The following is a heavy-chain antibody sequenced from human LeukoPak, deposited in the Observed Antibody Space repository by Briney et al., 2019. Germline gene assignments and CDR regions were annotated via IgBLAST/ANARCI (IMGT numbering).Heavy chain of an antibody. Sequence: SETLSLTCTVSAGSICSYYWSWIRQPAGKGLEWIGRIYTSGSTNYNPSLKSRVTMSIDTSKNHFSLKLSSVTAADTAVYYCARDMSYAFFDYWGQGTLVTVSS. CDR1: AGSICSYY. J-gene: IGHJ4*02. D-gene: IGHD1-26*01. CDR3: ARDMSYAFFDY. CDR2: IYTSGST. V-gene: IGHV4-4*07.